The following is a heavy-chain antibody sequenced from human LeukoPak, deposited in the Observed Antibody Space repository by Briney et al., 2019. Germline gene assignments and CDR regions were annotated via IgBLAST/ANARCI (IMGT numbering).Heavy chain of an antibody. V-gene: IGHV3-23*01. CDR3: AKSIGRTWYPPYYFDY. D-gene: IGHD6-13*01. J-gene: IGHJ4*02. CDR2: ISGSGGST. Sequence: PGGSLRLSCAASGFTFSSYAMSWVRQAPGKGLEWVSAISGSGGSTYYADSVKGRFTISRDNSKNTLYLQMNSLRAEDTAVYYCAKSIGRTWYPPYYFDYWGQGTLVTVSS. CDR1: GFTFSSYA.